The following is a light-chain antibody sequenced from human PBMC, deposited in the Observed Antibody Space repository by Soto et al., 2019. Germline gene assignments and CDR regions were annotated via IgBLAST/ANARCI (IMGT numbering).Light chain of an antibody. Sequence: EIVMTQSAATLSLSAGERATLSFMAILMMITHLAWYQKKPGQAPRLLIYGASTRATGIPATFSGSGSGTEFTLTISSLQSEDFAVYYCHQYHLWPWTFGQGTKVDIK. CDR3: HQYHLWPWT. J-gene: IGKJ1*01. V-gene: IGKV3D-15*01. CDR1: LMMITH. CDR2: GAS.